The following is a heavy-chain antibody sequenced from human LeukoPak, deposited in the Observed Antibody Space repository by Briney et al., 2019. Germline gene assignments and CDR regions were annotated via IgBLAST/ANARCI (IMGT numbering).Heavy chain of an antibody. CDR1: GFAFSSYV. CDR2: ISSGSTYI. Sequence: PGGSLRLSCAASGFAFSSYVMTWVRQAPGKGLEWVSSISSGSTYIYYADSVKGRFSISRDNAKNSLYLQMNSLRAEDTAVYYCATYGDYVFSYWGQGTLVTVSS. CDR3: ATYGDYVFSY. D-gene: IGHD4-17*01. V-gene: IGHV3-21*01. J-gene: IGHJ4*02.